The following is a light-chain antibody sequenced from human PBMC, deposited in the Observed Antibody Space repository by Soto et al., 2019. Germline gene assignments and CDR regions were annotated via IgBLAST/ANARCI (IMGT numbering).Light chain of an antibody. CDR1: SSDVGGYNS. Sequence: QSVLTQPASVSGSPGQSITISCTGTSSDVGGYNSVSWYQQHPGKAPKLMIYEVSDRPSGVSNRFSGSKSGNTASLTISGLQAEDEADYYCSSYTGSSTLDVFGTGTKVTVL. V-gene: IGLV2-14*01. CDR3: SSYTGSSTLDV. J-gene: IGLJ1*01. CDR2: EVS.